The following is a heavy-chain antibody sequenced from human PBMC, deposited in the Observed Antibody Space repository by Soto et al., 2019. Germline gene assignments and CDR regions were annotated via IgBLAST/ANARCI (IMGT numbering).Heavy chain of an antibody. Sequence: SETLSLTCTVSGGSISSSSYYWGWIRQPPGKGLEWIGSIYYSGSTYYNPSLKSRVTISVDTSKNQFSLKLSSVTAADTAVYYCATRYCSGGSCYLRKIEAFDIWGQGTMVTVSS. J-gene: IGHJ3*02. CDR3: ATRYCSGGSCYLRKIEAFDI. CDR1: GGSISSSSYY. V-gene: IGHV4-39*01. CDR2: IYYSGST. D-gene: IGHD2-15*01.